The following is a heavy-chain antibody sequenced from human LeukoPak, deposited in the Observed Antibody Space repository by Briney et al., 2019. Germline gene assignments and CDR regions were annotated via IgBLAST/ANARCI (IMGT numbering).Heavy chain of an antibody. CDR1: GYTFTSYY. Sequence: ASVKVSCKASGYTFTSYYMHWVRQAPGQGLEWMGIINPSGGSTSYAQKFRGRVTMTRDTSTTTVYMELTSLKSDDTAVYYCARGMSGSYSYPIDYWGQGTLVTVSS. V-gene: IGHV1-46*01. CDR2: INPSGGST. CDR3: ARGMSGSYSYPIDY. D-gene: IGHD1-26*01. J-gene: IGHJ4*02.